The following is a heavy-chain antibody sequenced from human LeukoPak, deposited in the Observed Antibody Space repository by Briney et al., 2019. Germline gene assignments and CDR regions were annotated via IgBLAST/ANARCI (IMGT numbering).Heavy chain of an antibody. Sequence: SETLSLTCTVSGGSISSYYWSWIRQPPGKGLEWIGYIYYSGSTNYNPSLKSRVTISVDTSNSQISLKLTSVTAADMAVYYCASGVGSGEAFDIWGQGTMVTVSS. CDR3: ASGVGSGEAFDI. CDR1: GGSISSYY. CDR2: IYYSGST. V-gene: IGHV4-59*01. D-gene: IGHD2-8*01. J-gene: IGHJ3*02.